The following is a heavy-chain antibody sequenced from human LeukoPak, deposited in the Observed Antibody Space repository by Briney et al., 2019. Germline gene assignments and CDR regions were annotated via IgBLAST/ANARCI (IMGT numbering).Heavy chain of an antibody. CDR1: GFTVSSNY. V-gene: IGHV3-66*01. CDR2: IYSGGST. J-gene: IGHJ4*02. Sequence: GGSLRLSCAASGFTVSSNYMSWVRQAPGKGLEWVSVIYSGGSTYYADSVQGRFSISRDNSKNTLYLHMNSLRAEDTAVYYCARDGMSDYDYFDYWGQGTLVTVSS. CDR3: ARDGMSDYDYFDY. D-gene: IGHD5-12*01.